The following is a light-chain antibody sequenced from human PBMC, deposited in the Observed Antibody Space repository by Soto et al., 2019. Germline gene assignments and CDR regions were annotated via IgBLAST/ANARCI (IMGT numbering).Light chain of an antibody. CDR3: QQYYSTLT. CDR2: WAS. J-gene: IGKJ4*01. Sequence: DIVMTQAPDSLAVSLGERATINCKSSQSVLYNSNNKNYLAWYQQKPGQPPRLLIYWASTRESGVPDRFSGSGSGTEFTLTISILQAEDVAGYYCQQYYSTLTFGGGTKVEIK. V-gene: IGKV4-1*01. CDR1: QSVLYNSNNKNY.